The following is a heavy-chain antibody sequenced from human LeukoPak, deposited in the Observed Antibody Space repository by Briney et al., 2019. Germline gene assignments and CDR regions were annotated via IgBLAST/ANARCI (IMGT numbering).Heavy chain of an antibody. J-gene: IGHJ4*02. CDR1: GYTFTGYY. CDR2: INPNSGGT. Sequence: ASVKVSCKASGYTFTGYYMHWVRQAPGQGLEWMGWINPNSGGTNYAQKFQGRVTMTRDTSISTAYMELSRLRSDDTAVYYCARGGPYYYDSRGYYYVWGQGTLVTVSS. D-gene: IGHD3-22*01. V-gene: IGHV1-2*02. CDR3: ARGGPYYYDSRGYYYV.